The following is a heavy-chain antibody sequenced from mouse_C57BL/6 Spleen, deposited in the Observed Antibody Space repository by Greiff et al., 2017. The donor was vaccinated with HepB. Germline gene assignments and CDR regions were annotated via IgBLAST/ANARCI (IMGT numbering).Heavy chain of an antibody. Sequence: VQLQQSGAELARPGASVKLSCKASGYTFTSYGISWVKQRTGQGLEWIGEIYPRSGNTYYNEKFKGKATLTADKSSSTAYMELRSLTSEDSAVYFCARWNTTVPYYFDYWGQGTTLTVSS. CDR3: ARWNTTVPYYFDY. CDR1: GYTFTSYG. D-gene: IGHD1-1*01. V-gene: IGHV1-81*01. J-gene: IGHJ2*01. CDR2: IYPRSGNT.